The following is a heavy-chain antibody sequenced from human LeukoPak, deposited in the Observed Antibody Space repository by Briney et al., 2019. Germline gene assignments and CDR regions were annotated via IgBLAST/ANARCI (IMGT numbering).Heavy chain of an antibody. CDR3: ATYCTNGVCPDY. D-gene: IGHD2-8*01. CDR1: GYTFTSYG. V-gene: IGHV1-18*01. CDR2: ISAYNGNT. Sequence: GASVKVSCKASGYTFTSYGISWVQQAPGQGLEWMGWISAYNGNTNYAQKLQGRVTMTTDTSTSTAYMELRSLRSDDTAVYYCATYCTNGVCPDYWGQGTLVTVSS. J-gene: IGHJ4*02.